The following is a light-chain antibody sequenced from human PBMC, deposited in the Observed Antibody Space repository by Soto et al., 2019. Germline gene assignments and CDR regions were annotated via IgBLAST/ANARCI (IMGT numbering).Light chain of an antibody. Sequence: QSVMTQPPSASGPPGQRVTISCSGSSSNIGSNPVNWYRQLPGTAPKLLIYNDNQRPSGVPDRFSGSKFGTSASLAISGLQSENEADYYCATWDDSLNGFVFGTGTKVTVL. V-gene: IGLV1-44*01. J-gene: IGLJ1*01. CDR1: SSNIGSNP. CDR3: ATWDDSLNGFV. CDR2: NDN.